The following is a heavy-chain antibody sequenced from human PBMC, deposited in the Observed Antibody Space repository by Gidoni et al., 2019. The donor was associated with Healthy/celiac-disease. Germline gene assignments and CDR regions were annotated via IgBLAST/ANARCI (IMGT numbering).Heavy chain of an antibody. CDR3: ARLFSFAGDY. V-gene: IGHV4-39*01. D-gene: IGHD2-2*01. J-gene: IGHJ4*02. CDR1: VGSISSSSYY. CDR2: IYYSGST. Sequence: QLQLQESGPGLVKPSETLSLTCTVSVGSISSSSYYWGWIRQPPGKGLEWSGSIYYSGSTYYNPSLKSRVTISVDTSKNQFSLKLSSVTAADTAGYYCARLFSFAGDYWGQGTLVTVSS.